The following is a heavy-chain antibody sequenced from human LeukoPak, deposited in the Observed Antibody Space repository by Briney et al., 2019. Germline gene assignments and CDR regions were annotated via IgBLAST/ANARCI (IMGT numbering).Heavy chain of an antibody. D-gene: IGHD3-10*01. J-gene: IGHJ4*02. V-gene: IGHV3-48*02. Sequence: PGGSLRLSCAASGFTFSSYSMNWVRQAPGKGLEWVSYISSSTSAIYYADSVKGRFTISRDNAKNSLYLQMNSLRDEDTAVYYCARDGRELYYGSGSYYKQIDYRGQGTLVTVSS. CDR1: GFTFSSYS. CDR2: ISSSTSAI. CDR3: ARDGRELYYGSGSYYKQIDY.